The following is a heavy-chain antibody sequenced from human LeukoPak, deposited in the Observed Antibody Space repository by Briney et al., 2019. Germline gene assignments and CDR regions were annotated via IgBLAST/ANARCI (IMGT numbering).Heavy chain of an antibody. Sequence: GSSLRLSCAASGFTFSSYAMHWVRQAPGKGLEWVAVISYDGSNKYYADSVKRRFTISRDNSKNTLYLQMNSLRAEDTAVYYCARDLDYWGQGTLVTVSS. CDR3: ARDLDY. V-gene: IGHV3-30-3*01. J-gene: IGHJ4*02. CDR2: ISYDGSNK. CDR1: GFTFSSYA.